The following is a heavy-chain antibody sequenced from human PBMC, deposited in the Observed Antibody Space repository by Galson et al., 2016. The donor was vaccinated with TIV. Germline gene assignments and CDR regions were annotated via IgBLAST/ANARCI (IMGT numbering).Heavy chain of an antibody. CDR3: ARALDTSTNTASFYYYGLDV. CDR1: GGTFSSYA. V-gene: IGHV1-69*13. CDR2: IIPIFGMT. D-gene: IGHD5-18*01. J-gene: IGHJ6*02. Sequence: SVKVSCKASGGTFSSYAISWVRQAPGQGLEWMGGIIPIFGMTNYAQKFQGRVTITADESTSTIYMELSNLRSADTADYFCARALDTSTNTASFYYYGLDVWGQGTTVTVSS.